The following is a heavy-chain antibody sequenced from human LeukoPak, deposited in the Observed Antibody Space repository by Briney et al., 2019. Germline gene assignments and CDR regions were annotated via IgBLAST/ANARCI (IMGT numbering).Heavy chain of an antibody. CDR2: INPSGGST. D-gene: IGHD2-8*02. CDR1: GYTFTSYY. Sequence: ASVKVSCKASGYTFTSYYIHWVRQAPGQGLEWMGIINPSGGSTSYAQKFQGRVTMTRDTSTSTVYMELSSLRSEDTAIYYCATYRQVLLPFESWGQGTLVTVSS. J-gene: IGHJ4*02. V-gene: IGHV1-46*01. CDR3: ATYRQVLLPFES.